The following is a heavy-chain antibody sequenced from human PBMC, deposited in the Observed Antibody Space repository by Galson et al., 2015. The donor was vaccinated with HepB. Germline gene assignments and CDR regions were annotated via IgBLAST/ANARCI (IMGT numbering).Heavy chain of an antibody. D-gene: IGHD2-15*01. V-gene: IGHV1-3*01. CDR1: GYTFTSYA. Sequence: SCKASGYTFTSYAMHWVRQAPGQRLEWMGWINAGNGNTKYSQKFQGRVTITRDTSASTAYMELSRLRSDDTAVYYCARDPTSYCSGGSCYEDWGQGTLVTVSS. J-gene: IGHJ4*02. CDR3: ARDPTSYCSGGSCYED. CDR2: INAGNGNT.